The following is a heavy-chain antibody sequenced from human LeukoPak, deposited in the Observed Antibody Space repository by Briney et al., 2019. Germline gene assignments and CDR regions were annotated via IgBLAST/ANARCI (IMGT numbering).Heavy chain of an antibody. D-gene: IGHD3-10*01. J-gene: IGHJ4*02. V-gene: IGHV3-48*02. CDR2: ISSSSSTK. CDR1: GFTFGTYT. CDR3: ARDRGFGEMDY. Sequence: QPGRSLRLSCEASGFTFGTYTINWVRQAPGKGLEWVSYISSSSSTKYYADSVKGRFTISRDNPKTSLFLQMSSLRDEDTAVYFSARDRGFGEMDYWGQGTLVTVSS.